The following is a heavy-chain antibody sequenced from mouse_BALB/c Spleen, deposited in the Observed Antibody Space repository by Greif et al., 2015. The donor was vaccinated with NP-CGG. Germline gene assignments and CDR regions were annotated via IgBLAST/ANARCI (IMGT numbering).Heavy chain of an antibody. J-gene: IGHJ4*01. V-gene: IGHV1S41*01. CDR1: GYTFTSYW. CDR3: ARGGYYRYPYAMDY. Sequence: DLVKPGASVKLSCKASGYTFTSYWINWIKQRPGQGLEWIGRIAPGSGSTYYNEMFKGKATLTVDTSSSTAYIQLSSLSSEDSAVYFCARGGYYRYPYAMDYWGQGTSVTVSS. CDR2: IAPGSGST. D-gene: IGHD2-14*01.